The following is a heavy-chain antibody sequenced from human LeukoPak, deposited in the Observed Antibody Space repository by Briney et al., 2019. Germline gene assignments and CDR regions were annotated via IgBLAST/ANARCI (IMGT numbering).Heavy chain of an antibody. V-gene: IGHV5-51*01. CDR3: ASHKGSGYGGYYFDY. D-gene: IGHD5-12*01. CDR1: GYSFTSYL. CDR2: IYPGDSDT. Sequence: GESLKISCKGSGYSFTSYLIGWVRQMPGKGLEWMGIIYPGDSDTRYSTSFQGQVTISADKSISTAYLQWSSLKASDTAMYYCASHKGSGYGGYYFDYWGQGTLVTVSS. J-gene: IGHJ4*02.